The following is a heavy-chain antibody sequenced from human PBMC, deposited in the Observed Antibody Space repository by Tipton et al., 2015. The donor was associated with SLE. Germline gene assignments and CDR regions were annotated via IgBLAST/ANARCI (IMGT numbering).Heavy chain of an antibody. D-gene: IGHD3-10*01. V-gene: IGHV4-31*03. J-gene: IGHJ6*03. Sequence: TLSLTCTVSGGSISSGYYYWSWIRQHPGKGLEWIGYIYYSGSTYYNPSLESRVTISVDTSKNQFSRHLTSVTAADTAMYYCARVGYRVSGKTWDMDVWGKGITVTVSS. CDR2: IYYSGST. CDR3: ARVGYRVSGKTWDMDV. CDR1: GGSISSGYYY.